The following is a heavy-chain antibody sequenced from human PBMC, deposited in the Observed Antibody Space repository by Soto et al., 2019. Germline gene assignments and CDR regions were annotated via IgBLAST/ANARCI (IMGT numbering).Heavy chain of an antibody. D-gene: IGHD3-22*01. CDR3: AREVRDRSGYYWGSGGMEV. Sequence: EVQLVESGGGLVQPGGSLRLSCAASGFTVSSNYMSWVRQAPGKGLEWVSVIYSGGSTNYADSVKGRFTISRDNSKNTLYPQMNSLRAEDTAVYYWAREVRDRSGYYWGSGGMEVWGQGTTVTVSS. CDR1: GFTVSSNY. CDR2: IYSGGST. V-gene: IGHV3-66*01. J-gene: IGHJ6*02.